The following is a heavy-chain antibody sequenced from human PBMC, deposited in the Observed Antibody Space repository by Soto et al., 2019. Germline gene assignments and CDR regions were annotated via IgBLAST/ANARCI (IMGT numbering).Heavy chain of an antibody. CDR1: GYSFTSYW. Sequence: GESLKISCKGSGYSFTSYWIGWVRQMPGKGLEWMGIIYPGDSDTRYSPSFQGQVTISADKSISTAYLQWSSLKASDTAMYYCARQVVTPPGPMGMDVWGQGPTVTVSS. D-gene: IGHD2-21*02. CDR3: ARQVVTPPGPMGMDV. CDR2: IYPGDSDT. V-gene: IGHV5-51*01. J-gene: IGHJ6*02.